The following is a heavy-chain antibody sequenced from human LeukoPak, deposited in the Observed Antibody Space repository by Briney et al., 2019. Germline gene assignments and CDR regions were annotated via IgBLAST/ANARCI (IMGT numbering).Heavy chain of an antibody. D-gene: IGHD1-7*01. CDR2: ISWNSGSI. V-gene: IGHV3-9*01. Sequence: GRSLRLSCAASGFTFDDYAMHWVRQAPGKGLEWVSGISWNSGSIGYADSVKGRFSISRDNAKNSLYLQMNSLRAEDTALYYCAKDGSAGTTPPFFDYWGQGTLFTVSS. CDR3: AKDGSAGTTPPFFDY. J-gene: IGHJ4*02. CDR1: GFTFDDYA.